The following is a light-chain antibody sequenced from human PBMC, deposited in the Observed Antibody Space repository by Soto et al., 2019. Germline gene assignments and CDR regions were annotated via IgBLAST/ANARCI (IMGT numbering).Light chain of an antibody. V-gene: IGLV2-14*01. CDR1: TSDIGAYDY. J-gene: IGLJ2*01. CDR3: SSYTRRGTLI. CDR2: EVT. Sequence: QSLLAHPASLSGSPGQSITIPCTGTTSDIGAYDYVSWYQQHPGKVPKLIIFEVTKWPSGFSSRFSGSKSDNTASLTISGLQAEDEADYYCSSYTRRGTLIFGGGTQLTVL.